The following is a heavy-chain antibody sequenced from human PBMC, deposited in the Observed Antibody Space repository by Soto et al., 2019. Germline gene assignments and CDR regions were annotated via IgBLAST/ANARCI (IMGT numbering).Heavy chain of an antibody. CDR1: GFNFRNFN. CDR3: ASDPYYYASGY. CDR2: ISGSGGTT. V-gene: IGHV3-48*04. J-gene: IGHJ4*02. Sequence: VGSHRLSCSASGFNFRNFNMNWVRQAPGKGLEWVSKISGSGGTTFYAESVKGRFTVSRDNAKNSLYLQMDSLRTEDTAVYYCASDPYYYASGYWGQGTLVTVSS. D-gene: IGHD3-10*01.